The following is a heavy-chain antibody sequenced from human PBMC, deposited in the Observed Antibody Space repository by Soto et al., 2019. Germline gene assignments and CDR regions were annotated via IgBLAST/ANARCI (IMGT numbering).Heavy chain of an antibody. J-gene: IGHJ4*02. D-gene: IGHD2-21*02. CDR1: GFIFSSFP. CDR3: ARSYCGDNCALDY. CDR2: VSKDGSDK. V-gene: IGHV3-30-3*01. Sequence: LRLSCAASGFIFSSFPMHWVRQAPGKGLEWVAVVSKDGSDKHYADSVKGRFTISRDHSENTLHLQMNSLRPEDTGVYYCARSYCGDNCALDYWGQGTPVTVSS.